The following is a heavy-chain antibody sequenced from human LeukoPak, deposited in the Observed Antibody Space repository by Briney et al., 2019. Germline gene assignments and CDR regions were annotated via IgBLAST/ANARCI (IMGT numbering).Heavy chain of an antibody. Sequence: PSETLSLTCTVSGGSISSYYWSWIRQPPGKGLEWIGYIYYGGSTNSNPSLKSRVTISVDTSKNQFSLKLSSVTAADTAVYYCARFPIRYYYDSSGTPEGDAFDIWGQGTMVTVSS. CDR2: IYYGGST. CDR1: GGSISSYY. D-gene: IGHD3-22*01. CDR3: ARFPIRYYYDSSGTPEGDAFDI. V-gene: IGHV4-59*12. J-gene: IGHJ3*02.